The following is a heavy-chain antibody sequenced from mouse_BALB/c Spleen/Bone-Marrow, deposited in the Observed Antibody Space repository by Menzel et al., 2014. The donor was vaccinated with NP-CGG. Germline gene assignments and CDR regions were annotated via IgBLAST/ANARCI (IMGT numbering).Heavy chain of an antibody. CDR3: ARLGYYGYFVD. D-gene: IGHD1-1*01. CDR1: GFDFRRYW. V-gene: IGHV4-1*02. CDR2: INPESSTI. Sequence: EVKLVESGGGLVQPGGSLKLSCAASGFDFRRYWMSWVRPAPGKGLEWIGEINPESSTINYTPSLKGKFIISRDNAKNTLYLQMSKVRSEDTALYYCARLGYYGYFVDWGQGTTLTVSS. J-gene: IGHJ2*01.